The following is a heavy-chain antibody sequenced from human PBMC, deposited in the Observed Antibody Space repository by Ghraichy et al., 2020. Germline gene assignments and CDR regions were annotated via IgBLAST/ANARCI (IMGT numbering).Heavy chain of an antibody. D-gene: IGHD4-23*01. CDR3: ARGSTMVRFYYYAGLDV. J-gene: IGHJ6*02. CDR2: ITSRSRTI. CDR1: EFTFSNYA. V-gene: IGHV3-48*02. Sequence: GGSLRLSCVASEFTFSNYAMSWVRQAPGKGLEWVAYITSRSRTISYADSVKGRFTISRDNAQNSLYLQMNSLRDEDTAVYYCARGSTMVRFYYYAGLDVWGQGTTVTVSS.